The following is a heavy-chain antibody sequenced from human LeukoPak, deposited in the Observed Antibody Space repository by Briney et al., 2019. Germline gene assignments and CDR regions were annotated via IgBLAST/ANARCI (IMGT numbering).Heavy chain of an antibody. CDR2: IYPGDSDT. J-gene: IGHJ3*02. Sequence: GESLKISCKGSGYSFTSYWIGWVRQMPGKGLEWMGIIYPGDSDTRYSPSFQGQVTISADKSISTAYLQWSSLKASDTAMYYCARPHCGGNSQGAFDIWGQGTMVTVSS. V-gene: IGHV5-51*01. CDR3: ARPHCGGNSQGAFDI. CDR1: GYSFTSYW. D-gene: IGHD4-23*01.